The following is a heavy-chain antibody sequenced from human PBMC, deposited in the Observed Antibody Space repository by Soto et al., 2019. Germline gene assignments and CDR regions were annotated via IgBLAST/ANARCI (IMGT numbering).Heavy chain of an antibody. V-gene: IGHV3-30*04. D-gene: IGHD3-10*01. CDR2: ISYNGGST. CDR1: GSTFSTYA. J-gene: IGHJ3*02. CDR3: ATGSRAGVPPTRAFGI. Sequence: PGGSLRLSCAASGSTFSTYAIHWVRQAPGKGLEWAAVISYNGGSTSYADSVKGRFTVSRDNSKSTVNLQMNRLRVEDTAVYYCATGSRAGVPPTRAFGIWGQGTLVPVSS.